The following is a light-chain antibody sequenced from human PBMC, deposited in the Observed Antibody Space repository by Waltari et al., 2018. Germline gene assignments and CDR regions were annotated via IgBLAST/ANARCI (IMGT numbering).Light chain of an antibody. J-gene: IGKJ2*01. CDR1: QSVGTY. V-gene: IGKV3-11*01. CDR2: DAS. Sequence: VLTQSPATLSLSPGETATLSCRASQSVGTYLAWYQQKPGQAPRLLIYDASNRATGIPARFRGSGSGTDFTLTISSLEAEDFAVYYCQQRSSWTPHTFGQGARLEIK. CDR3: QQRSSWTPHT.